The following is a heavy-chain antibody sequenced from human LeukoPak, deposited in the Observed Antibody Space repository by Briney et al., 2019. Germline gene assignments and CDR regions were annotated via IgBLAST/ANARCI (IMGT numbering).Heavy chain of an antibody. V-gene: IGHV3-23*01. D-gene: IGHD1-26*01. CDR1: GFTFSSYA. J-gene: IGHJ4*02. CDR3: VKDHWGSYYSLFDY. Sequence: GGPLRLSCAASGFTFSSYAMSWVRRAPGKGLEWVSAISASGNNTYYADSVKGRFTISRDNSNNTLYLQMNSLRAEDTAVYYCVKDHWGSYYSLFDYWGQGTLVTVSS. CDR2: ISASGNNT.